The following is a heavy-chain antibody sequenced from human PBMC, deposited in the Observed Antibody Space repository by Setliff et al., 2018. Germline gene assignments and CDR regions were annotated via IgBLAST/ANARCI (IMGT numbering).Heavy chain of an antibody. CDR3: AREGVDTRSSTDYRYYMDV. Sequence: ASVKVSCKTSGYTFTNYDINWVRQAPGRGLEWMGWINAYAQKFRGRVTMTTDASTSTAYMELRSLRSDDTAVYYCAREGVDTRSSTDYRYYMDVWGKGTTVTVSS. V-gene: IGHV1-18*01. CDR2: INA. D-gene: IGHD5-18*01. J-gene: IGHJ6*03. CDR1: GYTFTNYD.